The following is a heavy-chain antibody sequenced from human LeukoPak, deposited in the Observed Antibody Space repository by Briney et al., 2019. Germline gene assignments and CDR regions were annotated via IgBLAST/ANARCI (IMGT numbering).Heavy chain of an antibody. Sequence: GGSLRLSCTASGFTFGDYAMSWVRQAPGKGLEWVGFIRSKAYGGTTEYAASVRGRFTISRDDSKSIAYLQMISLKTDDTAVYYCARWGPTVSFDYWGQGTLVTVSS. CDR3: ARWGPTVSFDY. CDR2: IRSKAYGGTT. CDR1: GFTFGDYA. D-gene: IGHD4-17*01. J-gene: IGHJ4*02. V-gene: IGHV3-49*04.